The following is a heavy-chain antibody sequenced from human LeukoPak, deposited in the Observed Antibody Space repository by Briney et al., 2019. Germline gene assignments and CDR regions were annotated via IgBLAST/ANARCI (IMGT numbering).Heavy chain of an antibody. V-gene: IGHV1-2*03. CDR1: GYTFTGYY. Sequence: LVASVKVSCKASGYTFTGYYMHWVRQAPGQGLKWMGWINPNSGGTNYAQKFQGRVTMTRDTSISTAYMELSRLRSDDAAVYYCARDRIAAAAPFDPWGQGTLVTVSS. CDR3: ARDRIAAAAPFDP. D-gene: IGHD6-13*01. CDR2: INPNSGGT. J-gene: IGHJ5*02.